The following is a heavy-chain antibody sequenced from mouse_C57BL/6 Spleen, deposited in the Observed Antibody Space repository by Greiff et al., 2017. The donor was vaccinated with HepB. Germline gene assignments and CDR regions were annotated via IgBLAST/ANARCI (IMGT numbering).Heavy chain of an antibody. CDR1: GFTFSDYG. V-gene: IGHV5-17*01. CDR3: GRDYYGSSYGFAY. Sequence: EVQLVESGGGLVKPGGSLKLSCAASGFTFSDYGMHWVRQAPEKGLEWVAYISSGSSTIYYADTVKGRFTISRDNAKNTLFLQMTSLRSEDTAMYDCGRDYYGSSYGFAYWGQGTLVTVSA. J-gene: IGHJ3*01. CDR2: ISSGSSTI. D-gene: IGHD1-1*01.